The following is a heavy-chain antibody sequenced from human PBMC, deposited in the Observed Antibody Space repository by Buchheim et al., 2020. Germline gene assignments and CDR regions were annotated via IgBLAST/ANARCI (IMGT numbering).Heavy chain of an antibody. D-gene: IGHD2-2*01. V-gene: IGHV4-34*01. CDR2: INHSGST. Sequence: QVQLQQWGAGLLKPSETLSLTCAVYRGSFSGYSWNWIRQPPGKGLEWIGEINHSGSTDYNPSLKSRVTISVDTSKNQFSLKMSSVTAADTAVYYCACRYCSSTSCNNNWFDPWGQGTL. J-gene: IGHJ5*02. CDR3: ACRYCSSTSCNNNWFDP. CDR1: RGSFSGYS.